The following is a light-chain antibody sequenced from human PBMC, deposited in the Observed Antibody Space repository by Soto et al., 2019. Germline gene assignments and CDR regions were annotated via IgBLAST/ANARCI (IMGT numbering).Light chain of an antibody. CDR3: GTWDSSLSAGV. V-gene: IGLV1-51*01. CDR1: SSNIGNNY. Sequence: QSVLTQPPSVSAAPGQKVTISCSGSSSNIGNNYVSWYQQLPGTAPKLLIYDNNNRPSGIPDRFSGSKSGTSATLGITGVQTGDEADYYCGTWDSSLSAGVFGGGTKLTVL. J-gene: IGLJ2*01. CDR2: DNN.